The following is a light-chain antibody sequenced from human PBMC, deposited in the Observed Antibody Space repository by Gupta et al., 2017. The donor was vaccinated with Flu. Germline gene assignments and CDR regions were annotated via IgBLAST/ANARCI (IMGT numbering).Light chain of an antibody. Sequence: VMTQSPTTLSVSPGESATLSCRASQSVRSKLAWYQQKPGQAPRLLISAASTRATGTPARFSGSGSGTEFTLTISSLQSEDFAVYFCQQYNDLYSFGQGTKLEIK. V-gene: IGKV3-15*01. CDR2: AAS. J-gene: IGKJ2*03. CDR3: QQYNDLYS. CDR1: QSVRSK.